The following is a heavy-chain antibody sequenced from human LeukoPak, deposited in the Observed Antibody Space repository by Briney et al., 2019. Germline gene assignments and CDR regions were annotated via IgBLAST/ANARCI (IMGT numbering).Heavy chain of an antibody. D-gene: IGHD3-10*01. CDR3: ARRVTMVRGVTFFDY. CDR1: GGSISSSSCY. CDR2: IYYSGST. V-gene: IGHV4-39*01. J-gene: IGHJ4*02. Sequence: SETLSLTCTVSGGSISSSSCYWGWIRQPPGKGLEWIGSIYYSGSTYYNPSLKSRVTISVDTSKNQFSLKLSSVTAADTAVYYCARRVTMVRGVTFFDYWGQGTLVTVSS.